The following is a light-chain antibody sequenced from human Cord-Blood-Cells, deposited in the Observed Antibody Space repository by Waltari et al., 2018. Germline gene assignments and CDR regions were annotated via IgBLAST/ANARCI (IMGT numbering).Light chain of an antibody. CDR2: DVS. J-gene: IGLJ2*01. CDR3: SSYTSSSTVV. CDR1: SSDVGGYNY. Sequence: QSALTQPASVSGSPGQWRTISCTGTSSDVGGYNYVSWYHQHPGKAPKLMIYDVSKRPSGVSNRFSGSKSGNTASLTISGLQAEDEADYYCSSYTSSSTVVFGGGTKLTVL. V-gene: IGLV2-14*01.